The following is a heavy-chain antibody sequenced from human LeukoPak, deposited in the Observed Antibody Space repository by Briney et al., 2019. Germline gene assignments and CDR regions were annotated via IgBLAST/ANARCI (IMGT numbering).Heavy chain of an antibody. CDR3: ARDGTVTAGAFDP. V-gene: IGHV3-33*01. Sequence: PGRSLRLSCAAPGIPFSSFGMHWLRQAPGKGLEWVAFIWYDGSNKYYADSVKGRFTISRDNSKNTLYLQMNSLTAEDTAVYYCARDGTVTAGAFDPWGGGTLVTVSS. D-gene: IGHD4-17*01. CDR1: GIPFSSFG. CDR2: IWYDGSNK. J-gene: IGHJ5*02.